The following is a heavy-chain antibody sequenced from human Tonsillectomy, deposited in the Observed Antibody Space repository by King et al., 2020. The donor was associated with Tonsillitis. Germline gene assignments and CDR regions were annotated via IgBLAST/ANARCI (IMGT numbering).Heavy chain of an antibody. CDR2: ISGYNGNT. Sequence: VQLVESGAEVKKPGASVKVSCKASGYTFSNYGISWVRQAPGQGLEWMGWISGYNGNTLDARKLQGRLTMTTDTSTTTAYMELRSLRSDDTAVYFCARDGDYGFNAFDIWGQGTMVTVSS. CDR3: ARDGDYGFNAFDI. V-gene: IGHV1-18*01. CDR1: GYTFSNYG. D-gene: IGHD3-10*01. J-gene: IGHJ3*02.